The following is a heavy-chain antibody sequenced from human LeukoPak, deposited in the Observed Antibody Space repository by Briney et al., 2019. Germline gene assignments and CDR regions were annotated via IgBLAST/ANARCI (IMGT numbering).Heavy chain of an antibody. CDR1: GFNVSRNY. J-gene: IGHJ6*02. CDR3: ARITSYYPYGMDV. V-gene: IGHV3-66*01. CDR2: IHSDGST. Sequence: GRSLRLSCATSGFNVSRNYMTWVRQAPGKGLEWVSVIHSDGSTYYADSVKGRFTISRDNAKNSLYLQMNSLRAEDTAVYYCARITSYYPYGMDVWGQGTTVTVSS. D-gene: IGHD3-10*01.